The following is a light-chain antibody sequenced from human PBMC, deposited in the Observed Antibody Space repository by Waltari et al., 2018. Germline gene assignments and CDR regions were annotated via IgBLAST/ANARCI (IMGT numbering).Light chain of an antibody. Sequence: EIVMTQSPATLSVSPGERATLSCRASQSVSSNLAWYQQKPGQAPRLLIYDASTGAAGVPARFSGIGSGTECTLTISSLQSEDCAVYYCQQYNNWPPATFGPGTKVDIK. CDR1: QSVSSN. CDR3: QQYNNWPPAT. J-gene: IGKJ3*01. V-gene: IGKV3-15*01. CDR2: DAS.